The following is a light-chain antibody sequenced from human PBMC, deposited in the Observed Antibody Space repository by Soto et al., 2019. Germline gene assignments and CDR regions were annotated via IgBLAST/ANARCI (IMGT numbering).Light chain of an antibody. V-gene: IGKV1-5*01. CDR3: HQYSFLYT. Sequence: DIQMTQSPSTLSASVGDRVTITCRASQTISNWLAWYQQKPGKAPKLLIFDASTLESGVPSRFSGSGSGTEFTLTISSLQHDDFATYYCHQYSFLYTFGQGTKLEIK. J-gene: IGKJ2*01. CDR2: DAS. CDR1: QTISNW.